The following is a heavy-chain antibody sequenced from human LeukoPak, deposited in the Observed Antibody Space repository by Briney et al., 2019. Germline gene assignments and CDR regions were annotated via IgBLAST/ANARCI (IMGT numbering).Heavy chain of an antibody. Sequence: GGSLRLSCAASGFTFSSYAMRWVRQAPGKGLEWVSAISGSGGSTYYADSVKGRVTISRDNSKKTVYLQMNSLRADDTAVYYCAKSRIAAAGTLVDYWGQGTLVTVSS. D-gene: IGHD6-13*01. CDR3: AKSRIAAAGTLVDY. J-gene: IGHJ4*02. V-gene: IGHV3-23*01. CDR1: GFTFSSYA. CDR2: ISGSGGST.